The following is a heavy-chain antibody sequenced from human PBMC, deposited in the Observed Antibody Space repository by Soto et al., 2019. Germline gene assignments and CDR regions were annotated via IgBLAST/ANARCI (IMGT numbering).Heavy chain of an antibody. J-gene: IGHJ2*01. CDR1: GFTFTSYT. CDR2: INSGNGKT. Sequence: QVQLVQSGAEVKKPGASVKISCETSGFTFTSYTFHWVRQAPGQRLEWVGWINSGNGKTEYSQNLQDRVTLTRDTSANTVFLELRTLTADDTATYYCARDRHTANWYFDVWGRGALVIVS. D-gene: IGHD4-17*01. V-gene: IGHV1-3*01. CDR3: ARDRHTANWYFDV.